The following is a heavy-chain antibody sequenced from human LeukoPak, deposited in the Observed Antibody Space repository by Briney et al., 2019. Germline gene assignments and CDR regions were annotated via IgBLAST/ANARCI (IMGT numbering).Heavy chain of an antibody. CDR3: ARGATTLRRDTHYYYYGMDV. CDR2: IIPILGIA. V-gene: IGHV1-69*04. J-gene: IGHJ6*02. Sequence: SVKVSCKASGGTFSSYAISWVRQAPGQGLEWMGRIIPILGIANYAQKFQGRVTITADKSTSTAYMELSSLRSEDTAVYYCARGATTLRRDTHYYYYGMDVWGQGTTVTVSS. D-gene: IGHD5-12*01. CDR1: GGTFSSYA.